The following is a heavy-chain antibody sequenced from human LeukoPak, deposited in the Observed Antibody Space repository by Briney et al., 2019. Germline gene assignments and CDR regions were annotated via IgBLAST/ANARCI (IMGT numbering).Heavy chain of an antibody. CDR1: GGSFSASY. CDR3: ARGSEDYYYYGMDV. J-gene: IGHJ6*02. V-gene: IGHV4-34*01. CDR2: KHHSGST. Sequence: SETLSLTCAVYGGSFSASYWSWIRQPPGKGLEWIGEKHHSGSTNYNPSLKSRVTISLDTSKNQFSLRLSSVTAADTAVCYCARGSEDYYYYGMDVWGQGTTVTVSS.